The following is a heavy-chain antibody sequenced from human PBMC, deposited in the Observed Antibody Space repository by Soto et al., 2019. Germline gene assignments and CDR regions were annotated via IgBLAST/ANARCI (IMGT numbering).Heavy chain of an antibody. Sequence: GGSLRLSCAASGFFFSTYAMNWVRQAPGKGLEWVSAISSSGDSAYYAESVRGRFTISRDNSINTLYLQMRSLRPEDTAVYYCAHPRGYGVFDAVDIWGQGTMVTVSS. CDR3: AHPRGYGVFDAVDI. J-gene: IGHJ3*02. V-gene: IGHV3-23*01. CDR2: ISSSGDSA. CDR1: GFFFSTYA. D-gene: IGHD4-17*01.